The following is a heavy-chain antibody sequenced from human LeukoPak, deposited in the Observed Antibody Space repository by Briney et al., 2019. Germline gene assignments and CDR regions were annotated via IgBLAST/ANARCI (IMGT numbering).Heavy chain of an antibody. CDR1: GDTFTSYG. CDR3: ARGRPFDSIAARPDVDY. Sequence: ASVKVSCKASGDTFTSYGISWVRQAPGRGLEWMGWISAYNGNTNYAQKLQGRVTMTTDTSTSTAYMELRSLRSDDTAVYYCARGRPFDSIAARPDVDYWGQGTLVTVSS. CDR2: ISAYNGNT. V-gene: IGHV1-18*01. D-gene: IGHD6-6*01. J-gene: IGHJ4*02.